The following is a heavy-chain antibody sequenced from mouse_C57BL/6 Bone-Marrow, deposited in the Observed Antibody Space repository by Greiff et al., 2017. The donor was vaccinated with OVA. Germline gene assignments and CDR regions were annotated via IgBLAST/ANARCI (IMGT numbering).Heavy chain of an antibody. D-gene: IGHD2-3*01. CDR2: IYPGDGDP. J-gene: IGHJ2*01. V-gene: IGHV1-82*01. CDR3: ARHEDGYYASYFDY. Sequence: QVQLQQSGPELVKPGASVKISCKASGYAFSSSWMNWVKQRPGKGLEWIGRIYPGDGDPKYNGKFKGKATLTADKSSSTAYMQLSSLTSEDSAVYFCARHEDGYYASYFDYWGQGTTLTVSS. CDR1: GYAFSSSW.